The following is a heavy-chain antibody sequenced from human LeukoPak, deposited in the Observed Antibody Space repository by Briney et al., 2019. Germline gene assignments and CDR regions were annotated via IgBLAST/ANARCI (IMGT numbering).Heavy chain of an antibody. J-gene: IGHJ4*02. V-gene: IGHV3-48*01. CDR1: GFTFSSYS. D-gene: IGHD3-3*01. CDR2: ISSSGSTI. Sequence: GGSLRLSCAASGFTFSSYSMNWVRQAPGKGLEWVSYISSSGSTIYYAGSVKGRFTISRDNAKNSLYLQMNSLRAEDTAVYYCARGPQLRFLEWLYFDYWGQGTLVTVSS. CDR3: ARGPQLRFLEWLYFDY.